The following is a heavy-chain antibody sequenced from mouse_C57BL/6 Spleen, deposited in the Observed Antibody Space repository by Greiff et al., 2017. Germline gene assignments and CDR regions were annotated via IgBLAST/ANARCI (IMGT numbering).Heavy chain of an antibody. CDR2: IYPGSGST. Sequence: VQLQQPGAELVKPGASVTMSCKASGYTFTSYWITWVKQRPGQGLEWIGDIYPGSGSTNYNEKFKSKATLTVDTSANTAYMRLRSLTSEDSAVYYCARSGITTPDWCCGVWGTGTTVTVSS. CDR3: ARSGITTPDWCCGV. CDR1: GYTFTSYW. V-gene: IGHV1-55*01. J-gene: IGHJ1*03. D-gene: IGHD1-1*01.